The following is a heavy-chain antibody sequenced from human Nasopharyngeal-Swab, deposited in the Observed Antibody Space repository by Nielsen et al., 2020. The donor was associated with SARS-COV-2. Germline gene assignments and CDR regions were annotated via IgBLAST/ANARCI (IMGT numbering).Heavy chain of an antibody. V-gene: IGHV3-23*01. J-gene: IGHJ5*02. D-gene: IGHD3-9*01. Sequence: WIRQPPGKGLEWVPAISGSGGSTYSADFVKGRFTISRDNSKNTLYLQMNSLRAEDTAVYYCAKDSLNILTGSGWFDPWGQGTQVTVSS. CDR3: AKDSLNILTGSGWFDP. CDR2: ISGSGGST.